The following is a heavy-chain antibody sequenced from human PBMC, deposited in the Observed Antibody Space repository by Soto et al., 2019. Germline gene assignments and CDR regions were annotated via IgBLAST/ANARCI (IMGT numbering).Heavy chain of an antibody. Sequence: EVQLLESGGDLVQPGGSLRLSCAASGFTFSNSAVGWVRQAPGKGLEWVSVFGGTTYYADSVKGRFTISRDNSKNTLYLHMNRLRVDDTAVYFCTKKAVSRVPAALDNWGQGTLVTVSS. D-gene: IGHD2-2*01. CDR2: FGGTT. V-gene: IGHV3-23*01. CDR3: TKKAVSRVPAALDN. CDR1: GFTFSNSA. J-gene: IGHJ4*02.